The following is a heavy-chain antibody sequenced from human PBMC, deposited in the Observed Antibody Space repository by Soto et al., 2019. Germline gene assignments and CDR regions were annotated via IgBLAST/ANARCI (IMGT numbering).Heavy chain of an antibody. J-gene: IGHJ4*01. CDR2: ISSSSENI. CDR3: ARLPKGSVVTG. D-gene: IGHD2-21*02. Sequence: GGPLRLSCVGSGFSFRDHSMNWVRQPPGKGLQWISYISSSSENIYYADSVKGRFTVSRDNAKNTLFLQMNSLRDDDWAIYYCARLPKGSVVTGWGQGSLVTVSS. CDR1: GFSFRDHS. V-gene: IGHV3-48*02.